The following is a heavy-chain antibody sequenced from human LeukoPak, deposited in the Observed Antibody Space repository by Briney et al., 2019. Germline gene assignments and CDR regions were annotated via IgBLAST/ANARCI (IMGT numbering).Heavy chain of an antibody. D-gene: IGHD3-10*01. J-gene: IGHJ2*01. Sequence: SGGSLRLSCAASGFTFSHHYMSWVRHAPGKGLVWVSIIYSGGNTYYADSVRGRFTISRDNSRNTLYLHMNSLRAEDTAVYYCARDRESGYWYFDLWGRGTLVTVSS. CDR3: ARDRESGYWYFDL. CDR2: IYSGGNT. V-gene: IGHV3-53*01. CDR1: GFTFSHHY.